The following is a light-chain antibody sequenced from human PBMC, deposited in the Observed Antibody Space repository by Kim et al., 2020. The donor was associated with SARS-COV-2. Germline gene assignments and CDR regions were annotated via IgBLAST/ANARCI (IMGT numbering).Light chain of an antibody. CDR1: LDISDY. J-gene: IGKJ1*01. Sequence: GSGGDRVTIACRASLDISDYLAWYQQKPGKVPSLLIYATSTLQSGVPSRFSGSGSGTDFTLTISNLQPEDVATYYCQKFNGAPRTFGQGTKVDIK. V-gene: IGKV1-27*01. CDR3: QKFNGAPRT. CDR2: ATS.